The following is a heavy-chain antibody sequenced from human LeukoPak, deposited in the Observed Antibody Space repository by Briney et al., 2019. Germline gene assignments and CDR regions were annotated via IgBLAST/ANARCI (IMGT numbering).Heavy chain of an antibody. CDR1: GFTFSSYA. V-gene: IGHV3-23*01. CDR2: ISASGGST. CDR3: VGRVYDILTGSGDY. J-gene: IGHJ4*02. D-gene: IGHD3-9*01. Sequence: GGSLRLSCAASGFTFSSYAMTWVRQAPGKGLEWVSAISASGGSTYYADSVKGRFTISRDNSKNTLYLQMNSLRAEDTAVYYCVGRVYDILTGSGDYWGQGTLVTVSS.